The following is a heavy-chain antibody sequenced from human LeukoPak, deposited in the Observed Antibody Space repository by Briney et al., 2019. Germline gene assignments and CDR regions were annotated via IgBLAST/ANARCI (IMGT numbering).Heavy chain of an antibody. Sequence: GGSLRLSCAASGFTFSSYAMSWVRQAPGKGLEWVSGISGSGGSTYYADSVKGRCTISRDNSKKTLYLQMNSLRAEDTAVYYCAKDSKIVGPTFRSYHYMDVWGKGTTVTVSS. CDR3: AKDSKIVGPTFRSYHYMDV. CDR2: ISGSGGST. CDR1: GFTFSSYA. J-gene: IGHJ6*03. D-gene: IGHD1-26*01. V-gene: IGHV3-23*01.